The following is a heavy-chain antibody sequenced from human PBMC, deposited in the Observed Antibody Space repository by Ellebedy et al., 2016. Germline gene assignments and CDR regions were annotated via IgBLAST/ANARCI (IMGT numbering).Heavy chain of an antibody. CDR2: INSIGRVT. V-gene: IGHV3-64*01. J-gene: IGHJ4*02. D-gene: IGHD3-10*01. CDR3: AREDISYYIYDY. CDR1: GFTFSTYA. Sequence: GESLKISCAASGFTFSTYAMHWVRQAPGKGLEYVSAINSIGRVTYYANSVKGRFTISRDNSKNTLYLQMGSLRPEDTAVYYCAREDISYYIYDYWGQGSLVTVSS.